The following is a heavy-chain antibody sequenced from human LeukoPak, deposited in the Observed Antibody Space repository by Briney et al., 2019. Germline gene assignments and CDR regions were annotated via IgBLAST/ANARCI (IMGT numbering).Heavy chain of an antibody. CDR3: ATYMIVVVRCFDY. V-gene: IGHV3-23*01. CDR2: ISGSGGST. CDR1: GFTFSSYA. Sequence: GGSLRPSCAASGFTFSSYAMSWVRQAPGKGLEWVSTISGSGGSTYYADSVKGRFTISRDNSKNTLYLQMNSLRAEDTAVYYCATYMIVVVRCFDYWGQGTLVTVSS. J-gene: IGHJ4*02. D-gene: IGHD3-22*01.